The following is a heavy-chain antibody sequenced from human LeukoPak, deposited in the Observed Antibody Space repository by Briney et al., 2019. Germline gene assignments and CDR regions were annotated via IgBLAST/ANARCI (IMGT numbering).Heavy chain of an antibody. J-gene: IGHJ3*01. CDR3: AKDLAAAGMDTFDV. D-gene: IGHD6-13*01. V-gene: IGHV3-23*01. CDR1: GISFSSYG. CDR2: ISGSGDSR. Sequence: GGSLRLSCAASGISFSSYGMSWVRQAPGKGLEWVSAISGSGDSRYYADSVKGRFTISRDNSKNTLYLQMNNVRAEDTAVYSCAKDLAAAGMDTFDVWGQGTMVTVTS.